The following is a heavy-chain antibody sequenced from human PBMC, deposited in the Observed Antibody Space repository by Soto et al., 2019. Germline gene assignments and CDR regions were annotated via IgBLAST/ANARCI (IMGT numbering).Heavy chain of an antibody. CDR2: IIPIFGTA. Sequence: SVKVSCKASGGTFSSCAISCVRQSPGQGLEWMGGIIPIFGTANYAQKFQGRVTITADESTSTAYMELSSLRSEDTAVYYCASGYSSSWSQIGAFDIWGQGTMVTVSS. J-gene: IGHJ3*02. D-gene: IGHD6-13*01. V-gene: IGHV1-69*13. CDR3: ASGYSSSWSQIGAFDI. CDR1: GGTFSSCA.